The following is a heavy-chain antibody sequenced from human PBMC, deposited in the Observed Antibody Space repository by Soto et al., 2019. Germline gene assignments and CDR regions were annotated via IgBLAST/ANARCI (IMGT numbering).Heavy chain of an antibody. CDR1: GFTFSSYA. D-gene: IGHD3-16*02. CDR3: AKSRVFIGAIVTLLDS. V-gene: IGHV3-23*01. Sequence: EVQLLESGGGLVQPGGSLTLSCATSGFTFSSYAMVWVRQAAEKGLAWVASISNNGDTAYYADSVKGRSTISRGNSENTLYLQMNGLRAYDTALYFCAKSRVFIGAIVTLLDSWGQGTQVTVSS. CDR2: ISNNGDTA. J-gene: IGHJ4*02.